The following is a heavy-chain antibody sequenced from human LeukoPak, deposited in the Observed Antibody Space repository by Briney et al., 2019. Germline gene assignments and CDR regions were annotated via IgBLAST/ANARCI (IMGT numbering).Heavy chain of an antibody. V-gene: IGHV3-48*01. CDR1: GFTFSGYS. CDR3: ARVVGDSGSYLH. J-gene: IGHJ4*02. CDR2: ISSSSSTI. Sequence: PGGSLRLSCAASGFTFSGYSMNWVRQAPGKGLEWFSYISSSSSTIHYADSVKGRFTTSRDNVKNSLYLQMNSLRGEDTAVYYCARVVGDSGSYLHWGQGTLVTVSS. D-gene: IGHD3-10*01.